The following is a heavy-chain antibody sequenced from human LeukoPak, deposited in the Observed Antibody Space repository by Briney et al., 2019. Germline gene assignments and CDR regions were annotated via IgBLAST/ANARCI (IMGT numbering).Heavy chain of an antibody. CDR1: GFTFSSYG. J-gene: IGHJ4*02. CDR2: ISYDGSNE. CDR3: ARISWYYDSRTLDY. V-gene: IGHV3-30*03. Sequence: GGSLRLSCAVSGFTFSSYGMYWVRQAPGKGLEWVAVISYDGSNEYYGDSVKGRFTISRDNSKNTLYLQMNSLRAEDTAVYYCARISWYYDSRTLDYWGQGTLVTVSS. D-gene: IGHD3-22*01.